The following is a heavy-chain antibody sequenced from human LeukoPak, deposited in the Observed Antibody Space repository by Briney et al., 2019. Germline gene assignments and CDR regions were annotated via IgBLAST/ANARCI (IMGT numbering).Heavy chain of an antibody. D-gene: IGHD2-21*02. V-gene: IGHV3-23*01. CDR3: AKDAEGYCGGDCYSGYYFDY. J-gene: IGHJ4*02. CDR2: ISGSGGST. Sequence: GGSLRLSCAASGFTFSSYAMSWVGQAPGKGLEWVSAISGSGGSTYYADSVEGRFTISRDNSRNTLYLQMNSLRAEDTAVYYCAKDAEGYCGGDCYSGYYFDYWGQGTLVTVSS. CDR1: GFTFSSYA.